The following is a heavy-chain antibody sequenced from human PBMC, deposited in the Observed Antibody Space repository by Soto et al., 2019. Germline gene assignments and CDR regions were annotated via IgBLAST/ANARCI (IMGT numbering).Heavy chain of an antibody. D-gene: IGHD6-6*01. V-gene: IGHV6-1*01. CDR2: TYYRSQWYN. J-gene: IGHJ6*03. CDR1: GDSVSSNSDV. CDR3: ASSSGSSWDYYYYYYMDV. Sequence: SQTLSLTCAISGDSVSSNSDVWNWIRQSPSRGLEWLGRTYYRSQWYNDYAVSVKSRITINPDTSKNQFSLQLNSVTPEDTAVYYCASSSGSSWDYYYYYYMDVWGKGTTVTVSS.